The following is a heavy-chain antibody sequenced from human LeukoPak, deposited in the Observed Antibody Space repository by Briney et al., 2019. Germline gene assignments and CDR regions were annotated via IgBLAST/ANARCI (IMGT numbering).Heavy chain of an antibody. J-gene: IGHJ5*02. CDR2: IIPILGIA. V-gene: IGHV1-69*04. CDR1: GGTFSRYA. D-gene: IGHD3-10*01. CDR3: ARDSFTMVRGVIITVWFDP. Sequence: GSSVKVSCKASGGTFSRYAISWVRQAPGQGLEWMGRIIPILGIANYAQKFQGRVTITADKSTSTAYMELSSLRSEDTAVYYCARDSFTMVRGVIITVWFDPWGQGTLVTVSS.